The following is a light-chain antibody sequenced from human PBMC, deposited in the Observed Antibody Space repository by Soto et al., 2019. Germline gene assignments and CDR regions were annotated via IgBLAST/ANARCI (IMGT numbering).Light chain of an antibody. Sequence: QSLLTQPPSASGSPGQSFTISCPGTSIDVGCYNYVSWYQQHPGKAPKLMIYEVSKRPSGVPDRFSGSKSGNTASLTVSGLQAEDEADYYCSSYAGSKNFHVFGTGTKVTVL. CDR2: EVS. CDR3: SSYAGSKNFHV. J-gene: IGLJ1*01. V-gene: IGLV2-8*01. CDR1: SIDVGCYNY.